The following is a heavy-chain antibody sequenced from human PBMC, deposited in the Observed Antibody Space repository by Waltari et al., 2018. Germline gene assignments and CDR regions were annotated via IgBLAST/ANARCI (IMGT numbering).Heavy chain of an antibody. D-gene: IGHD3-16*01. CDR3: AKGGIPLYAY. CDR2: IGSDSTNK. CDR1: GYSFSKNA. Sequence: QVQLVESGGGVVQPGGSLRLSCVASGYSFSKNAMHWIRQAPGKGLEWVATIGSDSTNKFYADSVKGRFTISRDNSMNTLHLQMNSLRAEDTDFYYCAKGGIPLYAYWGQGTLVTVSS. V-gene: IGHV3-30*02. J-gene: IGHJ4*02.